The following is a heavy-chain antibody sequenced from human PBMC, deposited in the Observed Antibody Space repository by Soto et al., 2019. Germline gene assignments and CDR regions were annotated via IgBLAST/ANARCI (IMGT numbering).Heavy chain of an antibody. CDR3: ASTLGYCSSTSCYTGWFDP. D-gene: IGHD2-2*02. V-gene: IGHV4-38-2*02. J-gene: IGHJ5*02. Sequence: SETLSLTCTVSGYSISSGYYWGWIRQPPGKGLEWIGSIYHSGSTYYNPSLKSRVTISVDTSKNQFSLKLSSVTAADTAVYYCASTLGYCSSTSCYTGWFDPWGQGTLVTVSS. CDR2: IYHSGST. CDR1: GYSISSGYY.